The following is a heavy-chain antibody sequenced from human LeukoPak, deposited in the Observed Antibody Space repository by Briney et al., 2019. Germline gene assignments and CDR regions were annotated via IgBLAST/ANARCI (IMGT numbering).Heavy chain of an antibody. CDR1: GGTFSSYA. J-gene: IGHJ6*02. V-gene: IGHV1-69*05. Sequence: SVKVSCKASGGTFSSYAISWVRQAPGQGLEWMGGIIPSFGTANYAQKFQGRVTMTRDTSTSTVYMELSSLRSEDTAVYYCATYSSSWYGMDVWGQGTTVTVSS. CDR3: ATYSSSWYGMDV. D-gene: IGHD6-13*01. CDR2: IIPSFGTA.